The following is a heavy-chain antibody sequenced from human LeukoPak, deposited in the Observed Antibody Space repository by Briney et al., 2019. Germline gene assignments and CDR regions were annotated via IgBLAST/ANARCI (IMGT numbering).Heavy chain of an antibody. CDR3: AKEVGGSGSF. V-gene: IGHV3-7*01. CDR1: GFTFSDHF. J-gene: IGHJ4*02. CDR2: IKQDGSKK. D-gene: IGHD3-10*01. Sequence: GGSLRLSCAASGFTFSDHFMDWVRQAPGKGLEWVANIKQDGSKKYYVDSVKGRFTISRDNAKNSLYLQMNSLRAEDTAVYYCAKEVGGSGSFWGQGTLVTVSS.